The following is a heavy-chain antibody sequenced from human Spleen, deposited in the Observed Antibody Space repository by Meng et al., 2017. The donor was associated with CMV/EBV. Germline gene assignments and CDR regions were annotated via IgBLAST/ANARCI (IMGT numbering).Heavy chain of an antibody. J-gene: IGHJ3*02. D-gene: IGHD2-2*01. CDR3: ARRDCSSTSCPRGNAFDI. V-gene: IGHV4-34*01. CDR2: INHSGSN. Sequence: SETLSLTCAVYGGSFSGYYWSWIRQPPGKGLEWIGEINHSGSNNYNPSLKSRVTISVDTSKNQFSLKLSSVTAADTAVYYCARRDCSSTSCPRGNAFDIWGQGTMVTVSS. CDR1: GGSFSGYY.